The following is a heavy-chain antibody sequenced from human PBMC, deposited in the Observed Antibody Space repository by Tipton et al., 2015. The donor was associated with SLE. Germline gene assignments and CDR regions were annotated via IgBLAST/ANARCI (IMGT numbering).Heavy chain of an antibody. J-gene: IGHJ2*01. CDR3: ARGLTVTTNPYFDL. V-gene: IGHV3-30*04. Sequence: SLRLSCAASGFTFSSYAIHWVRQAPGKGLEWVAFISYDGDDKYYADSVKGRFTISRDNSKNTLYLQMNSLRAEDTAVYYCARGLTVTTNPYFDLWGRGTLVTVSS. CDR1: GFTFSSYA. CDR2: ISYDGDDK. D-gene: IGHD4-17*01.